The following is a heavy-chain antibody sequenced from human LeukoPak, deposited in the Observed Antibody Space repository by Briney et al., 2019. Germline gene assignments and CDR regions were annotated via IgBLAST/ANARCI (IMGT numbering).Heavy chain of an antibody. CDR3: ARAGRYGDYVKYDY. CDR1: GGSISSGGYY. Sequence: SETLSLTCTVSGGSISSGGYYWSWIRQHPGKGLEWIGYLYYTGTTYYNPSLKSRVTISVDRSKNQFSLKLSSVTAADTAVYYCARAGRYGDYVKYDYWGQGTLVTVSS. D-gene: IGHD4-17*01. V-gene: IGHV4-31*03. CDR2: LYYTGTT. J-gene: IGHJ4*02.